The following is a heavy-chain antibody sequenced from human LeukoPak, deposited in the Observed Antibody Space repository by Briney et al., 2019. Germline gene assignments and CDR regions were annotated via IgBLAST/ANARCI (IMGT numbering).Heavy chain of an antibody. Sequence: ASVKVSCKASGYTFTGYYMHWVRQAPGQGLEWMGWINPNSGGTNYAQTFQGRVTMTRDTSISTAYMELSRLRSDDTAVYYCARDPSPTYYYDSSGYYHRGGYFDYWGQGTLVTVSS. V-gene: IGHV1-2*02. CDR1: GYTFTGYY. D-gene: IGHD3-22*01. CDR2: INPNSGGT. CDR3: ARDPSPTYYYDSSGYYHRGGYFDY. J-gene: IGHJ4*02.